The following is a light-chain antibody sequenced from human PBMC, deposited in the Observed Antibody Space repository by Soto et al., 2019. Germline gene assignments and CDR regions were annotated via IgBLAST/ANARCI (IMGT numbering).Light chain of an antibody. Sequence: DIQMTQSPSTLSASVEDRVTIACRASQSISMLLAWYQRKPGKAPKLLIYDASILETGVPSRFSGSGSGTEFTLTINSLQPDDFADYYCQQYSGYPLTFGGGIKVDIK. CDR1: QSISML. CDR3: QQYSGYPLT. J-gene: IGKJ4*01. CDR2: DAS. V-gene: IGKV1-5*01.